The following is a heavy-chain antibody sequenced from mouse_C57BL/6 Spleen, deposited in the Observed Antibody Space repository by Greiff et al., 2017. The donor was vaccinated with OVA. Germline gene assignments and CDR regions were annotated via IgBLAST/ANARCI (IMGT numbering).Heavy chain of an antibody. D-gene: IGHD2-5*01. J-gene: IGHJ1*03. V-gene: IGHV1-22*01. CDR2: INPNNGGT. Sequence: EVQGVESGPELVKPGASVKMSCKASGYTFTDYNMHWVKQSHGKSLEWIGYINPNNGGTSYNQKFKGKATLTVNKSSSTAYMELRSLTSEDSAVYYCARAYYSNHHWYFDVWGKGTTVTVSS. CDR1: GYTFTDYN. CDR3: ARAYYSNHHWYFDV.